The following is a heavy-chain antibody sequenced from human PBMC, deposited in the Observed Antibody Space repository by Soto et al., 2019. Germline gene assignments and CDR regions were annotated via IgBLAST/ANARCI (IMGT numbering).Heavy chain of an antibody. CDR2: IYWDDDK. J-gene: IGHJ4*02. CDR1: GFSLSTSGVG. CDR3: AHSYYDSSAYYFRFDY. V-gene: IGHV2-5*02. D-gene: IGHD3-22*01. Sequence: QITLKESGPTLVKPTQTLTLTCTFSGFSLSTSGVGVGWIRQPPGKALEWLALIYWDDDKRYSPSLKTRLTITKDTSNNLVVLTMTNMDPVDTATYYCAHSYYDSSAYYFRFDYWGQGTLVTVSS.